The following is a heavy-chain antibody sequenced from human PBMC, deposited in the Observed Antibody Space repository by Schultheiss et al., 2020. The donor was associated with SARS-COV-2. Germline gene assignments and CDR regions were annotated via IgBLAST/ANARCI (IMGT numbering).Heavy chain of an antibody. D-gene: IGHD3-16*01. CDR2: INHSGST. J-gene: IGHJ4*02. Sequence: SETLSLTCAVYGGSFSGYYWSWIRQPPGKGLEWIGEINHSGSTNYNPSLKSRVTISVDTSKNQFSLKLSSVTAADTAVYYCARESQVYAYYFDYWGQGTLVTVSS. V-gene: IGHV4-34*01. CDR1: GGSFSGYY. CDR3: ARESQVYAYYFDY.